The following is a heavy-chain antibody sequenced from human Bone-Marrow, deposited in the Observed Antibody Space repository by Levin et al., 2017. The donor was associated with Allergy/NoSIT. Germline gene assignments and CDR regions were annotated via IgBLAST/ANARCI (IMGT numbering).Heavy chain of an antibody. J-gene: IGHJ4*02. CDR3: AKDRDCSSTSCFFDY. CDR2: ISGSGYST. Sequence: GGSLRLSCAASGFTFSKYAMTWVRQAPGKGLEWVSAISGSGYSTYYADSVKGRFTISRDNSKNTLYLQMNSLRAEDTAVYYCAKDRDCSSTSCFFDYWGQGTLVTVSS. D-gene: IGHD2-2*01. V-gene: IGHV3-23*01. CDR1: GFTFSKYA.